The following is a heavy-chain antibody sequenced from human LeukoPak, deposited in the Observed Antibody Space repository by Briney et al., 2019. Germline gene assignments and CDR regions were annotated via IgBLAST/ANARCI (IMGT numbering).Heavy chain of an antibody. CDR1: GGTFSSYA. Sequence: SVKVSCKASGGTFSSYAISWVRQAPGQGLEWMGGIIPIFGTANYAQKFQGRVTITTDESTSTAYMELSSLRSDDTAVYYCARGGHDILTGYYFPLDYWGQGTLVTVSS. D-gene: IGHD3-9*01. CDR3: ARGGHDILTGYYFPLDY. CDR2: IIPIFGTA. V-gene: IGHV1-69*05. J-gene: IGHJ4*02.